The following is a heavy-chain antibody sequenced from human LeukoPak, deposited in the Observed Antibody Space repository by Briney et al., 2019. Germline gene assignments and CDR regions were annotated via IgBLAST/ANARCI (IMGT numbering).Heavy chain of an antibody. CDR1: GFTFSSYA. D-gene: IGHD6-19*01. J-gene: IGHJ4*02. CDR2: ISYDGSNK. V-gene: IGHV3-30*04. Sequence: GGSLRPSCAASGFTFSSYAMHWVRQAPGKGLEWVAVISYDGSNKYYADSVKGRFTISRDNSKNTLYLQMNSLRAEDTAVYYCARAQQWLVPFDYWGQGTLVTVSS. CDR3: ARAQQWLVPFDY.